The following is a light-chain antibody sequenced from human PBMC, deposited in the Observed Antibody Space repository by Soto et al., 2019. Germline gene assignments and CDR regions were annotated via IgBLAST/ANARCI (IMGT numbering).Light chain of an antibody. CDR1: QSLVYTNGATY. J-gene: IGKJ1*01. V-gene: IGKV2-30*01. CDR2: QVS. CDR3: MQGTHWPRT. Sequence: DVVMTQSPLSLPVTLGQPASISCRSSQSLVYTNGATYLNWFQQRPGQSPRRLIYQVSYRDSGVPXXLSGSGSGTDLTLKISRVEAEDVAVYFCMQGTHWPRTFGQGTKVDIK.